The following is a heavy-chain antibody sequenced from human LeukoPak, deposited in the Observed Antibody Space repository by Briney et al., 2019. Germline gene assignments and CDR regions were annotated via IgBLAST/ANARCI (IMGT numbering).Heavy chain of an antibody. Sequence: SVKVSCKASGGTFISYDISWVRQAPGQGLEWMGRIIPILGIANYAQKFQGRVTITADKSTSTAYMELSSLRSEDTAVYYCAFGAYDSSGYYGYWGQGTLVTVSS. CDR3: AFGAYDSSGYYGY. J-gene: IGHJ4*02. CDR1: GGTFISYD. V-gene: IGHV1-69*04. CDR2: IIPILGIA. D-gene: IGHD3-22*01.